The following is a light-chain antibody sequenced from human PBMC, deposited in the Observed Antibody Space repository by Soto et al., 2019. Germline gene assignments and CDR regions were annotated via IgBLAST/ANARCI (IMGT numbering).Light chain of an antibody. CDR3: QQTLSFPPT. CDR2: AAS. J-gene: IGKJ1*01. V-gene: IGKV1-39*01. Sequence: DIQMTQSPSSLSAYVGDRVTITCRASQSISSYLNWYQQKPGKAPKLLIYAASSLQSGVPSRFSGSGSGTDFTLTISSLQPEDFATYYCQQTLSFPPTFGQGTKVDIK. CDR1: QSISSY.